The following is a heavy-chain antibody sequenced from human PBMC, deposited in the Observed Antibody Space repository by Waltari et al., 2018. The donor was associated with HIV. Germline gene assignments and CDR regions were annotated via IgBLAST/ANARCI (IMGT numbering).Heavy chain of an antibody. CDR3: AKSPLHWGNTRYFDS. J-gene: IGHJ4*02. CDR1: GFIFSSFA. V-gene: IGHV3-23*01. CDR2: IGASGGSA. D-gene: IGHD7-27*01. Sequence: EVQLLESGGGLVQPGGSLRVSCAASGFIFSSFAMAWVRPTPGKGGAWGLIIGASGGSADCVASVKGRFAISSDKSEKILYLQRNSQRAEDTAIYYCAKSPLHWGNTRYFDSWGQGALVTVSS.